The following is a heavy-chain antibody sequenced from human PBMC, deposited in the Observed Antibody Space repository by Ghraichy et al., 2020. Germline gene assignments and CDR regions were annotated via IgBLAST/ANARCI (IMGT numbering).Heavy chain of an antibody. V-gene: IGHV4-39*01. J-gene: IGHJ6*02. D-gene: IGHD1-1*01. CDR2: INYGGTT. Sequence: SQTLSLTCTASGDSIITDSYFWGWIRQPPGKGLGWIGSINYGGTTYYDSSLRGRLTMSVDTSKNQFSLKLRSVTAAYSAVYYCARLPPTGSTHYYGADVWGQGTTVIVSS. CDR3: ARLPPTGSTHYYGADV. CDR1: GDSIITDSYF.